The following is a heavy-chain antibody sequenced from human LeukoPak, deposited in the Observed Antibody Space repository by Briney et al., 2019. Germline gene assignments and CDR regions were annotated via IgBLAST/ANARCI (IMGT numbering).Heavy chain of an antibody. CDR1: GFTFSGHW. V-gene: IGHV3-23*01. CDR2: ISDSGNT. D-gene: IGHD2-21*01. J-gene: IGHJ4*02. CDR3: AKAPVTTCRGAYCYPFDY. Sequence: GGSLRLSCAVSGFTFSGHWMFWVRQAPGKGLEWVSAISDSGNTYHADSVKGRFTISRDSSKNTLFLQMNRLRPEDAAVYYCAKAPVTTCRGAYCYPFDYWGQGTLVTVSS.